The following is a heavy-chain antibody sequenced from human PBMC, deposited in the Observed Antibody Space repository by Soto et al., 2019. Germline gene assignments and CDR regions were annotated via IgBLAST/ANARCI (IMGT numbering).Heavy chain of an antibody. V-gene: IGHV4-31*03. CDR1: GGSISSGGYY. CDR3: ARSYYYDSSGYYPLHY. CDR2: IYYSGST. J-gene: IGHJ4*02. Sequence: PSETLSLTCTVSGGSISSGGYYWSWIRQHPGKGLEWIGYIYYSGSTYYNPSLRSRVTISVDTSKNQFSLKLSSVTAADTAVYYCARSYYYDSSGYYPLHYWGQGTLVTVPS. D-gene: IGHD3-22*01.